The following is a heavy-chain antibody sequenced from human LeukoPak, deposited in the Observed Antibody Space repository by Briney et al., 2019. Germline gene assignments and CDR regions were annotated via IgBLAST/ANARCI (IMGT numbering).Heavy chain of an antibody. CDR1: GFTFSEYW. V-gene: IGHV3-7*01. Sequence: GGSLRLSCAAAGFTFSEYWMTWVRQFPGQGLEWVANIKQDGSESYYVDSVKGRFTISRDNAKQSLYLDMDSLRVEDTAVYYCARVGAWDLPRVFDHWGQGALVTVSS. J-gene: IGHJ4*02. CDR2: IKQDGSES. D-gene: IGHD1-26*01. CDR3: ARVGAWDLPRVFDH.